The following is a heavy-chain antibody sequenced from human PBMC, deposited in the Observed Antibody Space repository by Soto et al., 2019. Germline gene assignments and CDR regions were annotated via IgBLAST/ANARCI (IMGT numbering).Heavy chain of an antibody. V-gene: IGHV3-74*01. J-gene: IGHJ4*02. Sequence: AGSLTLSCVVSGFTFSMYWMHWVRQVPGQSPFWVSWISDVGTTTNYADSVRGRSTITGTNYKNTLHLQMNKMKPDTAAIYYCTRGPQADSTGTVAHWGQGTPVTVSS. CDR2: ISDVGTTT. CDR3: TRGPQADSTGTVAH. D-gene: IGHD1-1*01. CDR1: GFTFSMYW.